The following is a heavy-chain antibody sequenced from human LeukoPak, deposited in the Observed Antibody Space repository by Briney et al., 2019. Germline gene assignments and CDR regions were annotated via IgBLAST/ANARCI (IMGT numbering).Heavy chain of an antibody. CDR2: ISTSSHYI. D-gene: IGHD2-2*01. Sequence: GGSLRLSCAASGFTFSSYSMTWVRQAPGKGLEWVSSISTSSHYIYYADSMKGRFTISRDNAKNSLYLQMNSLRAEDTAVYYCARVRKDIVVVPGALRDTYYFDYWGQGTLVTVSS. CDR1: GFTFSSYS. V-gene: IGHV3-21*01. J-gene: IGHJ4*02. CDR3: ARVRKDIVVVPGALRDTYYFDY.